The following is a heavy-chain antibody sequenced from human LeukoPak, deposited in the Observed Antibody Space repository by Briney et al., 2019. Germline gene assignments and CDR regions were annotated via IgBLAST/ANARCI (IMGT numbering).Heavy chain of an antibody. V-gene: IGHV3-30*04. Sequence: PGGSLRLSCAASGFTFSSYAMHWVRQAPGKGLEWVAVISYDGSNKYYADSVKGRFTISRDNSKNTLYLQMNSLRAEDTAVFYCARDLGRGYSYGDYWGQGTLVTVSS. CDR2: ISYDGSNK. D-gene: IGHD5-18*01. CDR1: GFTFSSYA. J-gene: IGHJ4*02. CDR3: ARDLGRGYSYGDY.